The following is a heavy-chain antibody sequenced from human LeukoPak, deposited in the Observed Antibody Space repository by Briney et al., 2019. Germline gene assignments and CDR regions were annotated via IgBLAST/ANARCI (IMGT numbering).Heavy chain of an antibody. D-gene: IGHD2-2*01. CDR2: IDPSDSYT. CDR1: GCSFTSYW. V-gene: IGHV5-10-1*01. CDR3: ARRYCSSTSCLLKDWFDP. J-gene: IGHJ5*02. Sequence: GESLKISCKGSGCSFTSYWISWVRQMPGKGLEWMGRIDPSDSYTNYSPSFQGHVTISADKSISTAYLQWSSLKASDTAMYYCARRYCSSTSCLLKDWFDPWGQGTLVTVSS.